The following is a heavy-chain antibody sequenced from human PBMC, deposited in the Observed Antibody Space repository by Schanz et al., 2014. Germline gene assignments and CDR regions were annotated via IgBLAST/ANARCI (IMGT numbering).Heavy chain of an antibody. CDR2: IIPILDKT. D-gene: IGHD3-9*01. CDR3: AKVDRTRYYAMDV. CDR1: GGTFSSST. V-gene: IGHV1-69*04. Sequence: QVQLVQSGGEVKKPGASATVSCKASGGTFSSSTLTWVRQAPGQGLEWMGRIIPILDKTNYAQKFQGRVTMTADKSTSTGYMEVSGLRAEDTAVYYCAKVDRTRYYAMDVWGQGTTVTVSS. J-gene: IGHJ6*02.